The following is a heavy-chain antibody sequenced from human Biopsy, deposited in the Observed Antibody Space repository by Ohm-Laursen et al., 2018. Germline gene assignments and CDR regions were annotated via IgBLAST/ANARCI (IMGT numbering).Heavy chain of an antibody. Sequence: SLRLSCAASGFTFSSYAMTWFRQAPRKGLEWVSTISGNSDIIYDTDSVKGRFTISRVNSKNTLYLQMNSLRADDTAVYYCALAAAQTVTHFDYWGQGTLVTVSS. CDR3: ALAAAQTVTHFDY. CDR2: ISGNSDII. D-gene: IGHD4-17*01. CDR1: GFTFSSYA. J-gene: IGHJ4*02. V-gene: IGHV3-23*01.